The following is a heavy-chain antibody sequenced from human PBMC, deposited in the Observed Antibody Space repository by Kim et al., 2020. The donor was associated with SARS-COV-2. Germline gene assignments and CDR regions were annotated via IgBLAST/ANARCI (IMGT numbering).Heavy chain of an antibody. Sequence: SETLSLTCTVSGGSISSGGYYWSWIRQHPGKGLEWIGYIYYSGSTYYNPSLKSRVTISVDTSKNQFSLKLSSVTAADTAVYYCARESGTAAAGTFDYWGQGTLVTVSS. V-gene: IGHV4-31*03. CDR2: IYYSGST. CDR1: GGSISSGGYY. D-gene: IGHD6-13*01. J-gene: IGHJ4*02. CDR3: ARESGTAAAGTFDY.